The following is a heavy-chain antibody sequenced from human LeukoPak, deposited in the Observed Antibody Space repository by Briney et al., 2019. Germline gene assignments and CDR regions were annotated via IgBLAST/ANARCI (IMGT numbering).Heavy chain of an antibody. CDR1: GFSLSTSGVG. CDR2: IYWNDNK. D-gene: IGHD6-6*01. CDR3: AHPSPYSSSLPLDY. J-gene: IGHJ4*02. V-gene: IGHV2-5*01. Sequence: SGPTLVKPTQTLTLTCTFSGFSLSTSGVGVGWIRQPPGKALEWLALIYWNDNKRYSPSLKSRLTITKDTSKNQVVLTMTNMDPVVTATYYCAHPSPYSSSLPLDYWGQGTLATVSS.